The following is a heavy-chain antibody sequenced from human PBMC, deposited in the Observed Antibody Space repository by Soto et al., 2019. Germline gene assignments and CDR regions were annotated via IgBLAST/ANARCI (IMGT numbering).Heavy chain of an antibody. CDR2: ISGSGGST. V-gene: IGHV3-23*01. J-gene: IGHJ4*02. Sequence: DVQLLESGGGLVQPGGSLRLSCAASGFTFSNYAMNWVRQAPGKGLEWVSVISGSGGSTYYADSVKGRFTISRDNSKNTLYLQMNSLRAEDTAVYYCARRSSSWYFDYWGQGTLVTVSS. D-gene: IGHD6-13*01. CDR3: ARRSSSWYFDY. CDR1: GFTFSNYA.